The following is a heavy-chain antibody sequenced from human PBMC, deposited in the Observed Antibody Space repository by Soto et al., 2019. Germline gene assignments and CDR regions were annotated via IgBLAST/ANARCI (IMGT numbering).Heavy chain of an antibody. J-gene: IGHJ5*02. V-gene: IGHV1-2*04. CDR1: GYTFTGYY. D-gene: IGHD3-16*01. CDR2: INPNSGGT. CDR3: AGLRLGEGFDP. Sequence: ASVKVSCKASGYTFTGYYMHWVRQAPGQGLEWMGWINPNSGGTNYAQKFQGWVTMTRDTSISTAYMELSRLSSVTAADTAVYYCAGLRLGEGFDPWGQGTLVTVSS.